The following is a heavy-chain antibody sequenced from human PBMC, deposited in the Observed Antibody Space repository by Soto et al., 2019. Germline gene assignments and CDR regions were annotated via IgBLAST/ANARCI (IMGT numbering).Heavy chain of an antibody. CDR1: GGTFSSYA. J-gene: IGHJ4*02. D-gene: IGHD3-10*01. CDR2: IIPIFGTA. V-gene: IGHV1-69*13. CDR3: ARSSAGGPFDY. Sequence: SVKGSCKASGGTFSSYAISWVRQAPGQGLEWMGGIIPIFGTANYAQKFQGRVTITADESTSTAYMELSSLRSGDTAVYYGARSSAGGPFDYRGKGTLVTVSS.